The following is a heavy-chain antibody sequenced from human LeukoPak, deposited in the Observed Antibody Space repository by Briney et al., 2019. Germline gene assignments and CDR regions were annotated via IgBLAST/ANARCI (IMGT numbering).Heavy chain of an antibody. CDR3: ARLRGYSYGTRGYYFDY. CDR2: INHSGST. D-gene: IGHD5-18*01. Sequence: SETLSLTCAVYGGSFSGYYWSWIRQPPGKGLEWIGEINHSGSTNYNPSLKSRVTISVDTSKNQFSLKLSSVTAADMAVYYCARLRGYSYGTRGYYFDYWGQGTLVTVSS. J-gene: IGHJ4*02. CDR1: GGSFSGYY. V-gene: IGHV4-34*01.